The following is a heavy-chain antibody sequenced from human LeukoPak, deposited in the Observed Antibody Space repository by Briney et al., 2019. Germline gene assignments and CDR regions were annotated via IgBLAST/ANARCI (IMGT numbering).Heavy chain of an antibody. D-gene: IGHD3-16*01. CDR3: ARGYVHAFDL. J-gene: IGHJ3*01. CDR1: GFTFSGYD. CDR2: IGVTGDT. V-gene: IGHV3-13*04. Sequence: GGSLRLSCAASGFTFSGYDMHWVRQPTGKGLEWVSAIGVTGDTYYAGSVKGRFTMSRENAKNSLYLQLNSLRAGDTAVYYCARGYVHAFDLWGQGTTVTVSS.